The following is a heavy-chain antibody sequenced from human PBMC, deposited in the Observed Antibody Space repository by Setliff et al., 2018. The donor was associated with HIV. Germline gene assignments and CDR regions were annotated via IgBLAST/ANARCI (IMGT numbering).Heavy chain of an antibody. CDR3: ARGGYIAARFYYFDY. J-gene: IGHJ4*02. D-gene: IGHD6-6*01. V-gene: IGHV4-34*01. Sequence: SETLSLTCTLYGGTFTNYYWSWVRQAPGKGLEWIGEIADSGHTNYNPSLKSRVIISLDTSKKQFSLRLTSVTAADTAVYYCARGGYIAARFYYFDYWGQGLLVTVSS. CDR2: IADSGHT. CDR1: GGTFTNYY.